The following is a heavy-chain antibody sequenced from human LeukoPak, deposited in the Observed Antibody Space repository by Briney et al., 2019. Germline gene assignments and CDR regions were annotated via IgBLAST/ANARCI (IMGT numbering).Heavy chain of an antibody. CDR2: INDDGSST. CDR1: RFTFSNYW. Sequence: PGGSPRLSCAASRFTFSNYWMHRVRQAPGKGLVCVSRINDDGSSTSYADSVKGRFTISRDNAKNTVYLQMNSLRVEDTAVYYCARDPGIAAAANCPDSWGQGTLVTVSS. J-gene: IGHJ4*02. V-gene: IGHV3-74*01. D-gene: IGHD6-13*01. CDR3: ARDPGIAAAANCPDS.